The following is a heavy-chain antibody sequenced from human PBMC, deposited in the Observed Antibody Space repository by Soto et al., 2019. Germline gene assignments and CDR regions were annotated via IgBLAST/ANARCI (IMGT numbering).Heavy chain of an antibody. J-gene: IGHJ6*03. V-gene: IGHV5-51*01. CDR1: GYDFTTYW. CDR3: ARQPSPLYSSRPYYMDV. Sequence: GESLKISCKGSGYDFTTYWIGWVRQMPGKGLEWMGVIYPGDSETRYSPSFQGQVTFSVDKSISTAYLQWSSLKASDTAIYYCARQPSPLYSSRPYYMDVWGKGTTVTVSS. D-gene: IGHD6-13*01. CDR2: IYPGDSET.